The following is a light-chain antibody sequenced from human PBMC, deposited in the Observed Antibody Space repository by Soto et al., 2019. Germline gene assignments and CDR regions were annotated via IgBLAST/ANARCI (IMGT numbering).Light chain of an antibody. CDR3: EPWVGRLSFVL. CDR1: NSNIGTNT. V-gene: IGLV1-44*01. CDR2: SNN. J-gene: IGLJ2*01. Sequence: QSVLTQPPSASGTPGQRVTISCSGSNSNIGTNTVNWYQHLPGSAPKLLIYSNNQRPSGVPDRFSGSKSGTSASLAISGLQLDDGGDNYCEPWVGRLSFVLFGGGTKLPVL.